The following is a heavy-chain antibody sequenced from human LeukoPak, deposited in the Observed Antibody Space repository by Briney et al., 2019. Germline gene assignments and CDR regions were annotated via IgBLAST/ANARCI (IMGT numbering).Heavy chain of an antibody. V-gene: IGHV3-23*01. J-gene: IGHJ4*02. D-gene: IGHD3-16*02. CDR3: AKDPSIDHYFDY. CDR2: ISGSGGST. CDR1: GFTFSTYA. Sequence: GGSLRLSCAASGFTFSTYAIHWVRQAPGKGLEWVSAISGSGGSTYYADSVKGRFTISRDNSKNTLYLQMNSLRAEDTAVYYCAKDPSIDHYFDYWGQGTLVTVSS.